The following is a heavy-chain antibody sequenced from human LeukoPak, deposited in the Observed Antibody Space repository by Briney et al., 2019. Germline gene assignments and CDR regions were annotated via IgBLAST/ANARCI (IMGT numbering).Heavy chain of an antibody. CDR2: IYYSGST. J-gene: IGHJ4*02. V-gene: IGHV4-59*11. Sequence: SETLSLTCTVSGGSISSHYWSWIRQPPGKGLEWIGYIYYSGSTNYNPSLKSRVTISVDTSKNQFSLKLSSVTAADTAVYYCAREKLGISAYYFDYWGQGTLATVSS. CDR3: AREKLGISAYYFDY. CDR1: GGSISSHY. D-gene: IGHD7-27*01.